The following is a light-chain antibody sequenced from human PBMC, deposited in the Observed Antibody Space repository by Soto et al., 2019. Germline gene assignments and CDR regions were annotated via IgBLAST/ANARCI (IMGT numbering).Light chain of an antibody. CDR2: WAS. CDR1: QSVLYSSNNKDY. J-gene: IGKJ2*01. V-gene: IGKV4-1*01. Sequence: DIVMTQSPDSLAVSLGERVTINCRSSQSVLYSSNNKDYLAWYQQKPGQPPKLLIYWASTRELGVPDRFSGSGSGTDFTLTISSLQAEDFATYYCQQSYSTPYTFGQGTKLEIK. CDR3: QQSYSTPYT.